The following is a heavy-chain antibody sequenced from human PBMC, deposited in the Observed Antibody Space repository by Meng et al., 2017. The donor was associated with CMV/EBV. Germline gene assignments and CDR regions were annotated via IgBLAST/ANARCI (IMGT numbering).Heavy chain of an antibody. J-gene: IGHJ4*02. CDR3: AKGRYDFWSGYYEAY. CDR1: GFTFSSYA. V-gene: IGHV3-23*03. CDR2: IYSGGSST. D-gene: IGHD3-3*01. Sequence: GGSLRLSCAASGFTFSSYAMSWVRQAPGKGLEWVSVIYSGGSSTYYADSVKGRFTISRDNSKNTLYLQMNSPRAEDTAVYYCAKGRYDFWSGYYEAYWGQGTLVTVSS.